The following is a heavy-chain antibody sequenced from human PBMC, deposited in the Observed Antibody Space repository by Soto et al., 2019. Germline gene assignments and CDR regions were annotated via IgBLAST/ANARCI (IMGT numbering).Heavy chain of an antibody. J-gene: IGHJ5*02. V-gene: IGHV5-10-1*01. CDR1: GDRFTSYW. CDR3: ARRHSSSSAFDP. CDR2: IDPSDSYT. D-gene: IGHD6-13*01. Sequence: PGESLKISCQGSGDRFTSYWINWVRQMPGKGLEWMGRIDPSDSYTNYSPSFQGHVTISADKSISTAYLQWSSLKASDTAMYYCARRHSSSSAFDPWGQGTLVTVSS.